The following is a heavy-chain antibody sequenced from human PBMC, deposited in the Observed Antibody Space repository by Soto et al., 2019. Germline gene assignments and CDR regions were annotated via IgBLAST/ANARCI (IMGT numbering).Heavy chain of an antibody. Sequence: EVQLVESGGGLGQPGGSLRLSCAASGFTFSSYWMSWVRQAPGKGLEWVANIKQDGSEKYYVDSVKGRFTISRDNAKNSLYLQMNSLRAEDTAVYYCARDIAVAANWFDPWGQGTLVTVSS. J-gene: IGHJ5*02. CDR2: IKQDGSEK. CDR3: ARDIAVAANWFDP. D-gene: IGHD6-19*01. V-gene: IGHV3-7*01. CDR1: GFTFSSYW.